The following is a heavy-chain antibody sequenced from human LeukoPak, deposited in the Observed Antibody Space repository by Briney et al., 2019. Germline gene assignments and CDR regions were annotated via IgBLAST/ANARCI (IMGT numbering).Heavy chain of an antibody. Sequence: ASVKVSCKASGYTFTSYGISWVRQAPGQGLEWMGWISAYNGDTNYAQKLQGRVTMTTDTSTSTAYMELRSLRSGDTAIYYCARARGLYSSGWYYFDYWGQGTLVTVSS. CDR2: ISAYNGDT. D-gene: IGHD6-19*01. CDR3: ARARGLYSSGWYYFDY. J-gene: IGHJ4*02. CDR1: GYTFTSYG. V-gene: IGHV1-18*01.